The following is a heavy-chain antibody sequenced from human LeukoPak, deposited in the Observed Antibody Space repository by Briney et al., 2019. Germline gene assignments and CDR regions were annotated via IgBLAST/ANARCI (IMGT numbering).Heavy chain of an antibody. CDR1: GGSIWRFY. CDR2: IYYGGST. V-gene: IGHV4-59*01. CDR3: ARTPGIAVLDY. D-gene: IGHD6-19*01. J-gene: IGHJ4*02. Sequence: SETLSLTCTVSGGSIWRFYWSLMRQPPGKGLEWIGYIYYGGSTNYNPSLKSRVTISVDTSKNQFSLKLSSVTAADTAVYYCARTPGIAVLDYSLEGTLVTVSS.